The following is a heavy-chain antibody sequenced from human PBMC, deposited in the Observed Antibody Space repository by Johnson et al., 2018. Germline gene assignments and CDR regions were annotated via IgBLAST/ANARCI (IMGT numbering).Heavy chain of an antibody. D-gene: IGHD1-26*01. CDR3: AKANSGSYWGIGLDV. V-gene: IGHV3-23*04. J-gene: IGHJ6*02. CDR1: AFTFSSYV. CDR2: LRASGGTT. Sequence: VQLVESGGGLVQXGGSLRLSCAASAFTFSSYVMSWVRQAPGKGLEWVSSLRASGGTTYYTDSVKGRFTISRDNSTKTLYLQRNSLRGEDTAVYYCAKANSGSYWGIGLDVWGQGTTVTVSS.